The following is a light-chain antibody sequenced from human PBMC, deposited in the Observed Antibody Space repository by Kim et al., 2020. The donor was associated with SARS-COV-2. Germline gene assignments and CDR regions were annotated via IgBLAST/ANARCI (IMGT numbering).Light chain of an antibody. V-gene: IGLV3-19*01. CDR3: NSRDSSGNHLRV. Sequence: LGRTVRITCQGNTRRTYYSSWYKQKPGQAPVLVIYGKNNRPSGIPDRFSGSSSGNTASLTITGAQAEDEADYYCNSRDSSGNHLRVFGGGTQLTVL. CDR1: TRRTYY. J-gene: IGLJ3*02. CDR2: GKN.